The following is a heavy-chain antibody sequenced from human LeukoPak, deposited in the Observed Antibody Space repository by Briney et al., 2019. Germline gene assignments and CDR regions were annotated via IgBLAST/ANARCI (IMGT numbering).Heavy chain of an antibody. V-gene: IGHV1-69*04. D-gene: IGHD6-19*01. CDR1: GGTFSSYA. CDR2: IIPILGIA. J-gene: IGHJ4*02. Sequence: SVKVSCKASGGTFSSYAISWVRQAPGQGLEWMGRIIPILGIANYAQKFQGRVTITADKSTSTAYMDLSRLRSDDTAVYYCAPTHYGSGWSCFDYWGQGTQVTVSS. CDR3: APTHYGSGWSCFDY.